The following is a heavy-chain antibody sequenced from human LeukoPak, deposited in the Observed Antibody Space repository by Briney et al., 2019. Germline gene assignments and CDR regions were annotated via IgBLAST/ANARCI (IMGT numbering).Heavy chain of an antibody. CDR1: GFTFSSYA. CDR3: ARADGDYDYFDY. CDR2: ISSSSSYI. D-gene: IGHD4-17*01. Sequence: GGSLRLSCAASGFTFSSYAMTWVRQAPGKGLEWVSSISSSSSYIYYADSVKGRFTISRDNAKNSLYLQMNSLRAEDTAVYYCARADGDYDYFDYWGQGTLVTVSS. J-gene: IGHJ4*02. V-gene: IGHV3-21*01.